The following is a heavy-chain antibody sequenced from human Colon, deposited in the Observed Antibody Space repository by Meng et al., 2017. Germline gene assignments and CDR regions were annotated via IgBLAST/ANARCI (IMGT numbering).Heavy chain of an antibody. J-gene: IGHJ4*02. CDR1: GESVTNGNYS. CDR2: IYSGGGS. Sequence: QVQLQESGPRLPKPSQTLALTCTISGESVTNGNYSWVWIRQHPDKGLEWIGYIYSGGGSTYNPSLLSRVAIATDASKNQFSLNLNSVTAADTALYFCARGYYGWGTYSNPVPYFDFWGPGALVTVSS. CDR3: ARGYYGWGTYSNPVPYFDF. D-gene: IGHD3-10*01. V-gene: IGHV4-30-4*01.